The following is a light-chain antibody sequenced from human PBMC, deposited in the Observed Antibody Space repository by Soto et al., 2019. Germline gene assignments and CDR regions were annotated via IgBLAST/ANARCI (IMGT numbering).Light chain of an antibody. V-gene: IGLV1-40*01. CDR3: QAFDTSLSVSL. J-gene: IGLJ3*02. CDR1: SSNIGAGFD. CDR2: GGN. Sequence: QSVLTQPPSVSGAPGQTVTISCTGSSSNIGAGFDVYWYQQSPGTAPKLLIYGGNNRPSGVPDRFSASKSGASGSLVITRLQTEDGGDYHCQAFDTSLSVSLFGGGTKVTVL.